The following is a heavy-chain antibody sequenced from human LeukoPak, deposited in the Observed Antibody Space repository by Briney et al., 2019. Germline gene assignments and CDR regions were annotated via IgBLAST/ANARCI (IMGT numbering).Heavy chain of an antibody. D-gene: IGHD3-22*01. CDR3: VRLPYYYDTSGHYAAFDI. CDR1: GGSISSYF. CDR2: IYTSGST. Sequence: SETLSLTCTVSGGSISSYFWSWIRQPAGKGLEWIGRIYTSGSTNYNPSLKSRVNMSVDTSKNQFSLKLSSVTAADTAVYYCVRLPYYYDTSGHYAAFDIWGRGTMVTVSS. J-gene: IGHJ3*02. V-gene: IGHV4-4*07.